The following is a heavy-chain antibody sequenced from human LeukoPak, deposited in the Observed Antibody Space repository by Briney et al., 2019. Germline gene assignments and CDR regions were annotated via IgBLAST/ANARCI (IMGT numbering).Heavy chain of an antibody. Sequence: SETLSLTCTVSGGSISIYYWNWIRQPPGKGLEWIGYIYYSGSTIYNPSLKSRVTISVDTTKNQFSLKLTSVTAADTAVYYCARGLSHYDSSANFDYWGQGTLVTVSS. CDR2: IYYSGST. CDR3: ARGLSHYDSSANFDY. J-gene: IGHJ4*02. D-gene: IGHD3-22*01. CDR1: GGSISIYY. V-gene: IGHV4-59*01.